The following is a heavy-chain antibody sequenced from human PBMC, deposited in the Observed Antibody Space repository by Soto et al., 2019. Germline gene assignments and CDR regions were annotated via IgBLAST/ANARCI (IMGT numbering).Heavy chain of an antibody. CDR3: ARDDYYDSSGYHTFSDY. V-gene: IGHV3-48*02. D-gene: IGHD3-22*01. Sequence: EVQLVESGGGLVQPGGSLRLSCAASGFTFSSYSMNWVRQAPGKGLEWVSYISSSSSTIYYADSVKGRFTLSRDNAKNSLYLQMKSLRDEDTAVYYCARDDYYDSSGYHTFSDYWGQGTLVTVSS. CDR1: GFTFSSYS. CDR2: ISSSSSTI. J-gene: IGHJ4*02.